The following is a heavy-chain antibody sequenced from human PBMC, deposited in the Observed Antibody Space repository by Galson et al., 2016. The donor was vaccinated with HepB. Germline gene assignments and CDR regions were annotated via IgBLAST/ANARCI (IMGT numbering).Heavy chain of an antibody. J-gene: IGHJ4*02. CDR3: ARDIDD. CDR1: GFTLTHYG. CDR2: IWYDGSYK. Sequence: SLRLSCATSGFTLTHYGMLWVRQAPGKGLEWVAVIWYDGSYKYYADSVKGRFTISRDNSKNTVVLQMNGLSGEDTAVYYCARDIDDWGQGTLVTVSS. V-gene: IGHV3-33*01.